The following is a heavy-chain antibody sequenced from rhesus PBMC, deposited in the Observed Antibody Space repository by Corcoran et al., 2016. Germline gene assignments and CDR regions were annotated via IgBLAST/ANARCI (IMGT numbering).Heavy chain of an antibody. D-gene: IGHD1-14*01. CDR3: AREQYSWNDEGGYY. CDR2: IYGSGSTT. V-gene: IGHV4-169*02. J-gene: IGHJ4*01. CDR1: GGSISSSY. Sequence: QLQLQESGPGLVKPSETLSVTCAVSGGSISSSYWSWIRQAPGKGLGWIGYIYGSGSTTNYNPSLTSRVTLSVDTSKNQLSLKLSSVTAADTAVYYCAREQYSWNDEGGYYWGQGVLVTVSS.